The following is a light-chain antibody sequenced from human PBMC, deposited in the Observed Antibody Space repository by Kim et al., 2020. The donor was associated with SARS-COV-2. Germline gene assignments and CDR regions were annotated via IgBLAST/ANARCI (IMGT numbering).Light chain of an antibody. Sequence: SSELTQDPAVSVALGQTVRITCQGDSLRSYYASWYQQKPGQAPVLVIYGKNNRPSGIPDRFSGSSSGNTASLTIPAAQAEAEADYYCNSRDSSCNHLVFG. CDR3: NSRDSSCNHLV. CDR2: GKN. CDR1: SLRSYY. J-gene: IGLJ3*02. V-gene: IGLV3-19*01.